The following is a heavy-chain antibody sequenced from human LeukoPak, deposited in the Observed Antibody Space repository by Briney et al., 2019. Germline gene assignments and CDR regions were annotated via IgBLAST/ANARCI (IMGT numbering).Heavy chain of an antibody. CDR3: ARVVRIGYCTNGVCLTYFDY. CDR1: GGSISSYY. V-gene: IGHV4-59*12. D-gene: IGHD2-8*01. J-gene: IGHJ4*02. CDR2: IYYSGST. Sequence: SETLSLTCTVSGGSISSYYWSWIRQPPGKGLEWIGYIYYSGSTNYNPSLKSRVTISVDTSKSQFSLKLSSVTAADTAVYYCARVVRIGYCTNGVCLTYFDYWGQGTLVTVSS.